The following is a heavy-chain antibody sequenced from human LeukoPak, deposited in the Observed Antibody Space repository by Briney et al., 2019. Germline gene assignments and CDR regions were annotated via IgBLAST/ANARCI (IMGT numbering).Heavy chain of an antibody. V-gene: IGHV1-8*01. J-gene: IGHJ4*02. CDR2: MNPNSGNT. Sequence: ASVKVSFKASGYTFTSYDINWVRQATGQGLEWMGWMNPNSGNTGYAQKFQGRVTMTRNTSISTAYMELSSLRSEDTAVYYCATLYYYDSSGYYYKNWGQGTLVTVSS. CDR3: ATLYYYDSSGYYYKN. CDR1: GYTFTSYD. D-gene: IGHD3-22*01.